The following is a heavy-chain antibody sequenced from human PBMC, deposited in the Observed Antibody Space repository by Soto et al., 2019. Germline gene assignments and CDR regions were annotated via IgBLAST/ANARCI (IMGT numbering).Heavy chain of an antibody. Sequence: QVQLVESGGGVVQPGRSLRLSCAASGFAFSSYAMHWVRQAPGKGLERVAVISYDGSNKYYADSVKGRFTISRDNSKNTLYLQMNSLRAEDTALYYCARDLSGSGDWGQGTLVSVS. V-gene: IGHV3-30-3*01. CDR1: GFAFSSYA. D-gene: IGHD3-10*01. CDR3: ARDLSGSGD. CDR2: ISYDGSNK. J-gene: IGHJ4*02.